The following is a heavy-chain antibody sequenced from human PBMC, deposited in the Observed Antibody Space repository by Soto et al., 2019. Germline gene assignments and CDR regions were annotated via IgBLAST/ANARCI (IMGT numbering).Heavy chain of an antibody. Sequence: LSLTCTVSGGSIGSSSYYWGWIRQRRGKGLEWIGSIYFSGSTYYNPSLKGRVTISVDTSKNQFSLKLSSVTAADTAVYYCARDCTSTSCYPYYYYGMDVCGQETTVTVSS. CDR1: GGSIGSSSYY. J-gene: IGHJ6*02. CDR3: ARDCTSTSCYPYYYYGMDV. D-gene: IGHD2-2*01. CDR2: IYFSGST. V-gene: IGHV4-39*01.